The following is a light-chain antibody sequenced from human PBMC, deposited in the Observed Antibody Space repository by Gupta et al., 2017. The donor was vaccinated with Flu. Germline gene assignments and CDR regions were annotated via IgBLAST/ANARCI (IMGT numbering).Light chain of an antibody. CDR1: SSDSGGNT. CDR3: ATWDDSLNGRGV. J-gene: IGLJ3*02. V-gene: IGLV1-44*01. CDR2: KNN. Sequence: VTIVGFGSSSDSGGNTVNWYQQRPGAAPKLLIYKNNQRPSGVPDRFSGSKSGTSASLAISGLQSEEEADYYCATWDDSLNGRGVFGAGTKLTVL.